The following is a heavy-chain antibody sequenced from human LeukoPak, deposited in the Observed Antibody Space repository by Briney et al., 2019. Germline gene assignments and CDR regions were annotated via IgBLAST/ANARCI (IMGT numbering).Heavy chain of an antibody. D-gene: IGHD5-12*01. CDR3: ARALSRGYSGYDYGLGY. J-gene: IGHJ4*02. Sequence: GASVKVSCKAYGYTFINYGVTWVRQAPGQGLEWVGWISASNGNTNYAQMLQGRVTMTTETSTSTAYMELRSLRADDTAVYYCARALSRGYSGYDYGLGYWGQGTLVTVSS. CDR1: GYTFINYG. CDR2: ISASNGNT. V-gene: IGHV1-18*01.